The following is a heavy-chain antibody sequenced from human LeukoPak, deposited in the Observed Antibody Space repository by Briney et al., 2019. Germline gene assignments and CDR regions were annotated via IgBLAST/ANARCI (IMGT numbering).Heavy chain of an antibody. CDR3: ARHYGSAWFAH. Sequence: RGESLKISFKTSGYTFTNYLLAWVRQMPGKGLEWVGIFNPRDSSTRYSPSFQGQVTFSADTSVSTAYLQWSSLRASDTARYYCARHYGSAWFAHWGQGTQVTVSS. V-gene: IGHV5-51*01. D-gene: IGHD6-25*01. CDR1: GYTFTNYL. CDR2: FNPRDSST. J-gene: IGHJ5*02.